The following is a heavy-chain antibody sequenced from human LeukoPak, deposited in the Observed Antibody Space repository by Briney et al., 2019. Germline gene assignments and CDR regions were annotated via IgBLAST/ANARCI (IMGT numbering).Heavy chain of an antibody. Sequence: ASVKVSCKASGYTFTGYYMHWVRQAPGQGLEWMGWINPNSGGTNYAQKLQGRVTMTTDTSTSTAYMELRSLRSDDTAVYYCARVALLGSHAFDIWGQGTMVTVSS. CDR1: GYTFTGYY. CDR2: INPNSGGT. V-gene: IGHV1-2*02. CDR3: ARVALLGSHAFDI. J-gene: IGHJ3*02. D-gene: IGHD3-10*01.